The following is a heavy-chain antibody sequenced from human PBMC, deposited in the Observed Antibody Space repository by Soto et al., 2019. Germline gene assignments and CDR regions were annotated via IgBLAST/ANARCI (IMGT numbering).Heavy chain of an antibody. CDR3: AKGFGEGLYYYYYMDV. CDR2: ISWNSGSI. Sequence: EVQLVESGGGLVQPGRSLRLSCAASGFTFDDYAMHWVRQAPGKGLEWVSGISWNSGSIGYADSVKGRFTISRDNAKNSLYLQMNSLRAEDTALYYCAKGFGEGLYYYYYMDVWGKGTTVTVSS. D-gene: IGHD3-10*01. J-gene: IGHJ6*03. CDR1: GFTFDDYA. V-gene: IGHV3-9*01.